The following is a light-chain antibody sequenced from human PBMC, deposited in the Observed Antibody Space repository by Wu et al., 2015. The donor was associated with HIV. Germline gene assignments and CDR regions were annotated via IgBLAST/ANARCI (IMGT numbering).Light chain of an antibody. CDR3: QQRSDRPLT. Sequence: EIVLTQSPGTLSLSPGERATLSCRASQSVRSHLAWYQQRPGQAPRLLIFDASLRATGIPARFSGSGSGTDFTLTISSLEAEDFAVYYCQQRSDRPLTFGQGTRLEIK. CDR1: QSVRSH. J-gene: IGKJ5*01. V-gene: IGKV3-11*01. CDR2: DAS.